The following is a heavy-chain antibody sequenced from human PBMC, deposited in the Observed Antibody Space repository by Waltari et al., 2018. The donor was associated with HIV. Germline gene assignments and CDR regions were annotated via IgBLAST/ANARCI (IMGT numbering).Heavy chain of an antibody. V-gene: IGHV4-39*01. CDR3: ARQATTIFGVPIIGHFDY. J-gene: IGHJ4*02. CDR2: IYYSGST. CDR1: GGSISSSSYY. Sequence: QLQLQESGPGLVKPSETLSLTCTVSGGSISSSSYYWGWIRQPPGQGLEWIGSIYYSGSTYYNPSLKSRVTISVDTSKNQFSLKLSSVTAADTAVYYCARQATTIFGVPIIGHFDYWGQGTLVTVSS. D-gene: IGHD3-3*01.